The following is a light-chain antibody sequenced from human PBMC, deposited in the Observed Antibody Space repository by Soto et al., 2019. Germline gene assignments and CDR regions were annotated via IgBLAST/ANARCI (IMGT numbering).Light chain of an antibody. J-gene: IGKJ5*01. CDR2: DAS. CDR3: QQSDSLPIT. V-gene: IGKV1-33*01. CDR1: QDISNY. Sequence: DIQMTQSPSSLSASVGDRVTITCRASQDISNYLTWYQQRPGKAPKLLIYDASNLERGVPSRISGTRSVTHFTFAITSLQPEDVATCYCQQSDSLPITCRQSTRLEI.